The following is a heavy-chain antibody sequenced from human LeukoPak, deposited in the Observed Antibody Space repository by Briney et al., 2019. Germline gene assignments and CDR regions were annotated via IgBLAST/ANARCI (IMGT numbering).Heavy chain of an antibody. CDR1: GGSISSSNW. V-gene: IGHV4-4*02. D-gene: IGHD3-16*01. Sequence: SGTLSLTCAVSGGSISSSNWWSWVRQPPGKGLEWIGEIYHSGSTNYSPSLKSRVTISVDTSKNQFSLKLSSVTAADTAVYYCARWPPRLGQDYWGQGTLVTVSS. J-gene: IGHJ4*02. CDR3: ARWPPRLGQDY. CDR2: IYHSGST.